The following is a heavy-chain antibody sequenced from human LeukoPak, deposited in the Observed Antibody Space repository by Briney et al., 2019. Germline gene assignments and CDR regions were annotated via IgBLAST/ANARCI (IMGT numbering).Heavy chain of an antibody. Sequence: PSETLSLTCTVSGGSISSGSHHWGWFRQSPGKGLEWIGGIYYSRTTYYNPPLNSRVTISVVTSKNQFSLQLNSVTAADTAVYYCVRHDGRSGGTMGALDSWGQGSLVTVSS. J-gene: IGHJ4*02. CDR2: IYYSRTT. CDR1: GGSISSGSHH. V-gene: IGHV4-39*01. D-gene: IGHD4-23*01. CDR3: VRHDGRSGGTMGALDS.